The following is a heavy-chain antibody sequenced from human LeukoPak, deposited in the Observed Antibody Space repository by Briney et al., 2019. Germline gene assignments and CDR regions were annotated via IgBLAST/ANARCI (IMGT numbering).Heavy chain of an antibody. CDR2: ISGGGGST. CDR3: PLELGEGFDY. D-gene: IGHD1-7*01. CDR1: GFTFSSSA. Sequence: GGSLRLSCAASGFTFSSSAMSWVRQAPGKGLEWLSTISGGGGSTYYADSVKGRFTISRDNSKNTLYLHMKSLRAEDTAVYYCPLELGEGFDYWGQGALVTVSS. V-gene: IGHV3-23*01. J-gene: IGHJ4*02.